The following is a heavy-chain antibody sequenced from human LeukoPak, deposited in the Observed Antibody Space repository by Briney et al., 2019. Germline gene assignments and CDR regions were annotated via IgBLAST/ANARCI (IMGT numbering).Heavy chain of an antibody. CDR3: ARDERIGRRQSYYYYYMDV. CDR1: GGSISSYY. V-gene: IGHV4-59*01. J-gene: IGHJ6*03. D-gene: IGHD2-15*01. Sequence: SETLSLTCTVSGGSISSYYWSWIRQPPGKGLEWIGYIYYSGSTNYNPSLKSRVTISVDTSKNQFSLKLSSVTAEDTAVYYCARDERIGRRQSYYYYYMDVWGKGTTVTVSS. CDR2: IYYSGST.